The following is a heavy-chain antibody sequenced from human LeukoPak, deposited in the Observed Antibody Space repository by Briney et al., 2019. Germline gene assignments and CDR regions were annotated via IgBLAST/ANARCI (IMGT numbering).Heavy chain of an antibody. D-gene: IGHD1-7*01. CDR2: SYYSGST. CDR1: GGSISSYY. V-gene: IGHV4-59*01. J-gene: IGHJ2*01. Sequence: NPSETLSLTCTVSGGSISSYYWSWIRQPPGKGQEWIGYSYYSGSTNYNPSLKSRVTISVDTSKNQFSLKLSSVTAADTAVYYCARVAGITGTNYWYFDLWGRGTLVTVSS. CDR3: ARVAGITGTNYWYFDL.